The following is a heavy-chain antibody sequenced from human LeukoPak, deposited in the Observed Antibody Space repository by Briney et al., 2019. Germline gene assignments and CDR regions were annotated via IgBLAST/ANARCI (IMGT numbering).Heavy chain of an antibody. D-gene: IGHD2-2*01. J-gene: IGHJ4*02. Sequence: GGSLRLSCAASGFTFSSYSMNWVRQAPGKGLEWVSSIGSSSSYIYYADSVKGRFTISRDNAKNSLYLQMNSLRAEDTAVYYCAKGGIVVVAGIDYWGQGTLVTVSS. CDR1: GFTFSSYS. V-gene: IGHV3-21*01. CDR3: AKGGIVVVAGIDY. CDR2: IGSSSSYI.